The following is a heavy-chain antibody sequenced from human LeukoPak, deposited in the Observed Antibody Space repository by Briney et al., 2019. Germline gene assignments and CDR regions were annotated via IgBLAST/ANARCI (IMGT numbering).Heavy chain of an antibody. CDR3: ARVGYYYDSSGYFYYYYYMDV. Sequence: SETLSLTCAVYGGSFSGYYWSWIRQPPGKGLEWTGEINHSGSTNYNPSLRSRVTISVDTSKNQFSLKLSSVTAADTTVYYCARVGYYYDSSGYFYYYYYMDVWGKGTTVTVSS. CDR1: GGSFSGYY. V-gene: IGHV4-34*01. J-gene: IGHJ6*03. CDR2: INHSGST. D-gene: IGHD3-22*01.